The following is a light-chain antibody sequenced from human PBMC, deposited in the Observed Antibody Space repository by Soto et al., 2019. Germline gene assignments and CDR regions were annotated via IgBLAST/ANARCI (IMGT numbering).Light chain of an antibody. CDR2: EVS. CDR1: SSNIGAGYE. V-gene: IGLV1-40*01. J-gene: IGLJ2*01. CDR3: SSYTSSSTLYVV. Sequence: QSVLTQPPSVSGAPGQRVTVSCTGTSSNIGAGYEVHWYHQLPGTAPKLMIYEVSNRPSGVSNRFSGSKSGNTASLTISGLQAEDEADYYCSSYTSSSTLYVVFGGGTKLTVL.